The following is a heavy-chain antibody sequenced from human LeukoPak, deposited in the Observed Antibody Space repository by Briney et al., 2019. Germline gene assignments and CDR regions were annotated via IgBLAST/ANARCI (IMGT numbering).Heavy chain of an antibody. CDR2: IKEDGSEK. D-gene: IGHD6-13*01. CDR3: ARDWGAAGLWDY. V-gene: IGHV3-7*05. CDR1: GFTFSNYW. Sequence: GGSLRLSCASSGFTFSNYWMSWVRQAPGKGLEWVANIKEDGSEKDYVDSVKGRFTISRDNAKNSLYLQMNSMRAEDTAIYYCARDWGAAGLWDYWGQGTLVTVSS. J-gene: IGHJ4*02.